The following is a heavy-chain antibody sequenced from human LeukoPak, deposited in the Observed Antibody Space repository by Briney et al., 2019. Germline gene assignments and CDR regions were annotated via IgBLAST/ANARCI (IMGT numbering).Heavy chain of an antibody. CDR1: GFTVSSNY. CDR3: AAAHGSATRFDY. J-gene: IGHJ4*02. Sequence: GVSLRFYCAASGFTVSSNYMSWVRQAPGKGLEWVSVIYSGGSTYYADSVKGRFTISRDNSKNTLYLQMNSLRAEDTAVYYCAAAHGSATRFDYWGQGTLVTVSS. CDR2: IYSGGST. V-gene: IGHV3-53*01. D-gene: IGHD3-10*01.